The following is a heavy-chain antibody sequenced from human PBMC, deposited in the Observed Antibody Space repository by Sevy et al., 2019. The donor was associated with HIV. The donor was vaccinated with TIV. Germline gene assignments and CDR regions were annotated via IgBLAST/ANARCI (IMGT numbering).Heavy chain of an antibody. J-gene: IGHJ4*02. Sequence: GGSLRLSCSASGFSFSSYEFNWVRQAPGKGLEWVSYISNSGTTISYSDSVKGRFTISRDNAKKSVYLQMNSLRAEDTAVYYCARDRQGITVAGTAIDYWGQGTLVTVSS. CDR3: ARDRQGITVAGTAIDY. CDR2: ISNSGTTI. V-gene: IGHV3-48*03. D-gene: IGHD6-19*01. CDR1: GFSFSSYE.